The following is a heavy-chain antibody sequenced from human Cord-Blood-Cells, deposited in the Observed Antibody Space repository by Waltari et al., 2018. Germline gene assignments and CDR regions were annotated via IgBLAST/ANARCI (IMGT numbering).Heavy chain of an antibody. J-gene: IGHJ4*02. Sequence: QVQLVQSGAEVKKPGSSVKVSCKASGGTFSSYAISWVRQAPGQGLEWMGRIIPILGIANYAQKFQGRVTITADKSTSTAYMELSSLRSEDTAVYYCARVRWIAARDSPHFDYWGQGTLVTVSS. D-gene: IGHD6-6*01. V-gene: IGHV1-69*09. CDR2: IIPILGIA. CDR3: ARVRWIAARDSPHFDY. CDR1: GGTFSSYA.